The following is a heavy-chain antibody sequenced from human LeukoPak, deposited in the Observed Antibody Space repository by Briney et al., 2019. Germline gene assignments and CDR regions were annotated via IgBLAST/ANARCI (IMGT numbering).Heavy chain of an antibody. Sequence: SVKVSCKASGYTFTGYYMHWVRQAPGQGLEWIGWIVVGSGNTNYAQKFQERVTITRDMSTSTAYMELSSLRSEDTAVYYCAAEEETYGGFDPWGQGTLVTVSS. CDR3: AAEEETYGGFDP. V-gene: IGHV1-58*02. D-gene: IGHD4-17*01. CDR1: GYTFTGYY. CDR2: IVVGSGNT. J-gene: IGHJ5*02.